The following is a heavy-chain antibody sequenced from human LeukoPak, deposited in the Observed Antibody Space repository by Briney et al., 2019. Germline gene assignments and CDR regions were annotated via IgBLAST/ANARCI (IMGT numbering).Heavy chain of an antibody. CDR2: IYYSGST. V-gene: IGHV4-59*01. D-gene: IGHD6-13*01. CDR1: GGSFSSYY. CDR3: ARGVSQAAAGYYYYYGMDV. J-gene: IGHJ6*02. Sequence: PSETLSLTCAVYGGSFSSYYWSWIRQPPGKGLEWIGYIYYSGSTNYNPSLKSRVTISVDTSRNQFSLKLSSVTAADTAVYYCARGVSQAAAGYYYYYGMDVWGQGTTVTVSS.